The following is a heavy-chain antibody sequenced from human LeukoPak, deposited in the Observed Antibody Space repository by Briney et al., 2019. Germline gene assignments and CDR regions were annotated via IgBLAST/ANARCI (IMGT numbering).Heavy chain of an antibody. D-gene: IGHD6-13*01. J-gene: IGHJ4*02. CDR3: VKDFSSSAWGYYLDY. CDR2: ISGSGGST. V-gene: IGHV3-23*01. Sequence: PGGSLRLSCAASGFTFSSYAMSWVRQAPGKGLEWVSAISGSGGSTYYADSVKGRFTISRDNAKNSLYLQMNSLRPEDTALYYCVKDFSSSAWGYYLDYWGLGTLVTVSS. CDR1: GFTFSSYA.